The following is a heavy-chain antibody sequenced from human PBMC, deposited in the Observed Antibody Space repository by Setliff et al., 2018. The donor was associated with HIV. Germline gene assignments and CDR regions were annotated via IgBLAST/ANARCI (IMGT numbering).Heavy chain of an antibody. V-gene: IGHV1-18*01. CDR3: ARDLGYCTSTSCYGEGAFDI. D-gene: IGHD2-2*01. CDR1: GYTFSTYG. Sequence: ASVKVSCKASGYTFSTYGISWVRQAPGQGLEWMGWISAYNDNTNYAQKVQGRVTMTTDTSTSTAYMVLRSLRSDDAAVYYCARDLGYCTSTSCYGEGAFDIWGQGTMVTVS. J-gene: IGHJ3*02. CDR2: ISAYNDNT.